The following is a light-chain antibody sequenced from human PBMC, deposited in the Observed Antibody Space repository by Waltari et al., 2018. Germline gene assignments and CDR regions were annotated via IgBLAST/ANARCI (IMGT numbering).Light chain of an antibody. CDR1: QSISKY. CDR2: HAS. J-gene: IGKJ1*01. CDR3: QHYVRLPAT. V-gene: IGKV3-20*01. Sequence: ELMLTQSPGTLSLSPGERATLSCKASQSISKYLAWYQQKTGQAPRLLIYHASSRATGIPDRFSGSGSETDFSLTISRLEPEDFAVYYCQHYVRLPATFGQGTNVEIK.